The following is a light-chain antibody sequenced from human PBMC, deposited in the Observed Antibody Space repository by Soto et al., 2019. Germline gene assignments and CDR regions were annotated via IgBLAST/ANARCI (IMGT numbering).Light chain of an antibody. V-gene: IGLV1-44*01. CDR1: NSNIGSNT. CDR3: ATWDDRLNGYV. J-gene: IGLJ1*01. Sequence: QSVLTQPPSASGTPGQRVTISCSGSNSNIGSNTVTWYQQLPGTAPILLIYSTNQRSSGVPDRFSGSRSGTSGSLAISGLQSEDEADYYCATWDDRLNGYVFGSGTKVTVL. CDR2: STN.